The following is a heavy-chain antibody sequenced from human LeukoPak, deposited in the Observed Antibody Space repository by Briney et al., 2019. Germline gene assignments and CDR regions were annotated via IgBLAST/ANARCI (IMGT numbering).Heavy chain of an antibody. CDR3: ARDRYASY. D-gene: IGHD3-16*01. Sequence: QPGGSLRLSCTASGFTFSKYWMSWVRQAPGKGLEWVANIKEDETEKYYVDSVKGRFTISRDNAKNSLYLQMNSLRAEDTAVYYCARDRYASYWGQGTLVTVSS. CDR2: IKEDETEK. CDR1: GFTFSKYW. J-gene: IGHJ4*02. V-gene: IGHV3-7*01.